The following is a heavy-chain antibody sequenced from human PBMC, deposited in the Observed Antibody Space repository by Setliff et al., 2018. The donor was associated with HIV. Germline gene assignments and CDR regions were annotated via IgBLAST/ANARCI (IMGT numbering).Heavy chain of an antibody. CDR3: TAGHYGPNP. J-gene: IGHJ5*01. CDR2: ISNDGSII. CDR1: GFSLTPYW. V-gene: IGHV3-74*03. D-gene: IGHD3-10*01. Sequence: GGSLRLSCAASGFSLTPYWMHWVRQAPGKGLVWVARISNDGSIIEYADSVKGRFTNSRDNAGRSLYLQMNSLKVEDTAVYYCTAGHYGPNPWGQGTPVTVSS.